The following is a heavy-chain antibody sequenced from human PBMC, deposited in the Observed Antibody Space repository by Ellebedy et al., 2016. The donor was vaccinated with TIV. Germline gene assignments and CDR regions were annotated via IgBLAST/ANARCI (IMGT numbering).Heavy chain of an antibody. CDR2: IYYSGRT. J-gene: IGHJ4*02. D-gene: IGHD3-22*01. Sequence: MPSETLSLTCTVSGGSISSYYWSWIRQPPGKGLEWIGYIYYSGRTNYNPSLKSRVTISVDTSKNQFSLKLSSVTAADTAVYYCARGMYYYDSSFDYWGQGTLVTVSS. CDR1: GGSISSYY. CDR3: ARGMYYYDSSFDY. V-gene: IGHV4-59*01.